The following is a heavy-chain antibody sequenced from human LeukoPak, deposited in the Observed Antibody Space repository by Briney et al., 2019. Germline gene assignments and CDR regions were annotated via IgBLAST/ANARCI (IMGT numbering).Heavy chain of an antibody. Sequence: SVKVSCKASGGTFSSYAISWVRQAPGQGLEWMGKIIPILGIANYAQKFQGRVTITADKSTSTAYMELSSLRSEDTALYYCASRIAVAGAAFDIWGQGTMVTVSS. CDR3: ASRIAVAGAAFDI. V-gene: IGHV1-69*04. CDR1: GGTFSSYA. CDR2: IIPILGIA. J-gene: IGHJ3*02. D-gene: IGHD6-19*01.